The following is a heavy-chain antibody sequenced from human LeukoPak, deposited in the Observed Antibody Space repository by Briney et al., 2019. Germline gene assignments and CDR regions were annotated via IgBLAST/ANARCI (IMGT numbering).Heavy chain of an antibody. Sequence: SETLSLTCTVSGGSISTYYWSWIRQPPGKGLEWIGYIHYTGSTYYNPSLKSRVTISADTSKNQFSLILSSVTAADTAVYYCARSSGSRYYIDYWGQGTLATVSS. CDR3: ARSSGSRYYIDY. J-gene: IGHJ4*02. CDR2: IHYTGST. D-gene: IGHD1-26*01. CDR1: GGSISTYY. V-gene: IGHV4-59*01.